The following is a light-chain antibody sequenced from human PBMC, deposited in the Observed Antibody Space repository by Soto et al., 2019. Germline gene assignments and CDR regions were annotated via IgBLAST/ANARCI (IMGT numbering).Light chain of an antibody. J-gene: IGLJ2*01. V-gene: IGLV1-51*01. CDR2: DDY. CDR1: SSNIGNNR. CDR3: GTWDSSLSAVV. Sequence: QSVLTQPPSMSAAPGQMVTISCSGRSSNIGNNRVSWYQQLPGAAPKLLLYDDYARPSGIPDRFSGSKSGTSATLGITGLQTGDDADYYCGTWDSSLSAVVFGGGTKLTVL.